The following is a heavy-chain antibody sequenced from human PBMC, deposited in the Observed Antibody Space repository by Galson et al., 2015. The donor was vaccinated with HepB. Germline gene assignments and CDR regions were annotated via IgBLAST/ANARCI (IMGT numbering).Heavy chain of an antibody. CDR3: AAANRDYYGSGSYYKYYYYMDV. D-gene: IGHD3-10*01. CDR1: GFTFTSSA. CDR2: IVVGSGNT. Sequence: SVKVSCKASGFTFTSSAVQWVRQARGQRLEWIGWIVVGSGNTNYAQKFQERVTITRDMSTSTAYMELSSLRSEDTAVYYCAAANRDYYGSGSYYKYYYYMDVWGKGTTVTVSS. J-gene: IGHJ6*03. V-gene: IGHV1-58*01.